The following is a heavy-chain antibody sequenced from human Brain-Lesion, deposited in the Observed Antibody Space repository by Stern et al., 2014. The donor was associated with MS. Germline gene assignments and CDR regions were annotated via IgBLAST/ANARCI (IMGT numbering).Heavy chain of an antibody. CDR3: ATYYYDSTGYNDF. CDR1: GYTFTGYY. D-gene: IGHD3-22*01. CDR2: NNPITGST. V-gene: IGHV1-2*04. J-gene: IGHJ4*02. Sequence: VQLLQSGPEVKKPGASVKVSCKASGYTFTGYYMHWVRQAPGQGLEWMGLNNPITGSTNYPQEFQGWATMNRETSTNPASLQQSRLKSDETAVYYCATYYYDSTGYNDFWGQGPLVTVSS.